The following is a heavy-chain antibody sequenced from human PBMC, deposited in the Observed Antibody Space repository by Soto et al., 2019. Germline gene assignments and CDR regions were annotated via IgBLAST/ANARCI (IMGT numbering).Heavy chain of an antibody. Sequence: PGESLKISCKGSGYSFTSYWISWVRQMPGKGLEWMGRIDPSDSYTNYSPSFQGHVTISADKSISTAYLQWSSLKASDTAMYYCARVPPYCSGGSCYHGVFDYWGQGTLVTVSS. CDR2: IDPSDSYT. V-gene: IGHV5-10-1*01. J-gene: IGHJ4*02. D-gene: IGHD2-15*01. CDR1: GYSFTSYW. CDR3: ARVPPYCSGGSCYHGVFDY.